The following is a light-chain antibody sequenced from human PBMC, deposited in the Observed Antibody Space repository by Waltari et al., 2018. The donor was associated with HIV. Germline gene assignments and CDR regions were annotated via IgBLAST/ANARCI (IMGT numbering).Light chain of an antibody. V-gene: IGLV3-1*01. J-gene: IGLJ2*01. CDR3: QAWDSSAVV. CDR2: QDT. CDR1: QLGDKY. Sequence: SYELTQPPSVSVSPVQTATIPCSGDQLGDKYVSWYQQRPGQSPVLVIYQDTGRPSGIPERLSGSNSGNTATLTISGTQAMDEADYYCQAWDSSAVVFGGGTKLTVL.